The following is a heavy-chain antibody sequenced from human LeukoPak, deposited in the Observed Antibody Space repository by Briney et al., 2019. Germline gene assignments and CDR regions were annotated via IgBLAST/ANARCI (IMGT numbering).Heavy chain of an antibody. CDR2: IYYSGST. V-gene: IGHV4-39*01. CDR1: GGSISSSSYY. Sequence: SETLSLTCTVSGGSISSSSYYWGWIRQPPGKGLEWIGSIYYSGSTYYNPSLKSRVTISVDTSKNQFSLKLSSVTAADTAVYYCATPLGFGELSFDYWGQGTLVTVSS. D-gene: IGHD3-10*01. CDR3: ATPLGFGELSFDY. J-gene: IGHJ4*02.